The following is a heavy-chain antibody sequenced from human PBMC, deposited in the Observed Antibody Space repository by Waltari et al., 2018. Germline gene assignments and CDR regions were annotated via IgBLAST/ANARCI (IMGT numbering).Heavy chain of an antibody. V-gene: IGHV4-61*02. CDR1: GDSITSNSFY. Sequence: QVQLQESGPGLVKPSQTLSLTCTVSGDSITSNSFYWNWVRQPAGTGLEWIGRFYSSEYINYNPARKIRVTISRDTSKKQFFLKLTSVTAADTAFYDCAREVTKVELGRRLPHFFDSWGQGTLVTVSS. CDR2: FYSSEYI. J-gene: IGHJ4*02. D-gene: IGHD7-27*01. CDR3: AREVTKVELGRRLPHFFDS.